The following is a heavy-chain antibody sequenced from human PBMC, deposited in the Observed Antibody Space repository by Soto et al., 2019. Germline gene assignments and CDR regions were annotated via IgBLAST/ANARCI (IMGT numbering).Heavy chain of an antibody. Sequence: GGSLRLSCVASGFTFSSYGMHWVRRAPGKGLEWVSSIRQSGDRSSYADSAKDRFTISRDNSKNTLYLQMNGLRLDDTAVYYCVTAVRTRLDNWGPGTLVTSPQ. CDR3: VTAVRTRLDN. CDR2: IRQSGDRS. D-gene: IGHD3-10*01. J-gene: IGHJ4*02. CDR1: GFTFSSYG. V-gene: IGHV3-23*01.